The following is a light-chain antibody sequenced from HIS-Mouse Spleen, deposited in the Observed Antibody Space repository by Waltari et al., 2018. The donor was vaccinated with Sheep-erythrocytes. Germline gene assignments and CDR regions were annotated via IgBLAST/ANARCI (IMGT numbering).Light chain of an antibody. CDR3: QAWDSSTVV. Sequence: SYELTQPPSVSVSPGQTASITCSGDKLGEKYACWYQQKPGQSPVLVIHQDSKRPSGIPERFSGSNSGNTATLTISGTQAMDEADYYCQAWDSSTVVFGGGTKLTVL. CDR1: KLGEKY. J-gene: IGLJ2*01. V-gene: IGLV3-1*01. CDR2: QDS.